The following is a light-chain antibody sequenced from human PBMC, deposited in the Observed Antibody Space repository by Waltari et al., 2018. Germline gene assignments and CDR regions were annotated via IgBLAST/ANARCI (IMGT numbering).Light chain of an antibody. J-gene: IGLJ1*01. V-gene: IGLV2-8*01. CDR3: SSYAGSNNLGV. Sequence: QSALTQPPSASGSPGPSVTISCTGTSSDVGGYNYVSWYQQHPGQAPKLMLYEVSRRPSGGPVRLSGTKSGHAASRTVSWLPAADEADYYCSSYAGSNNLGVFGTGTKVTVL. CDR1: SSDVGGYNY. CDR2: EVS.